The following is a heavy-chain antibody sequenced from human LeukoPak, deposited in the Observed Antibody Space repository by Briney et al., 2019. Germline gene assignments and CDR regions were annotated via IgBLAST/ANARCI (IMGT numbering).Heavy chain of an antibody. V-gene: IGHV4-34*01. CDR3: ARWIVDTAMAHYYGMDV. CDR2: INHSGST. Sequence: PSETLSLTCGVYGGSFSGYYWYWIRQPPGKGLEWIGEINHSGSTNYNPSLKSRVTISVDTSKNQFSLKVSSVTAADTAVYYCARWIVDTAMAHYYGMDVWGQGTTVSVSS. D-gene: IGHD5-18*01. CDR1: GGSFSGYY. J-gene: IGHJ6*02.